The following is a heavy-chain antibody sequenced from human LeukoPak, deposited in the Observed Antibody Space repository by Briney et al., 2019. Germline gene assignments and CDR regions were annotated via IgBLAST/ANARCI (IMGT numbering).Heavy chain of an antibody. J-gene: IGHJ6*03. CDR2: INSDGSIR. Sequence: PGGSLRLSCAASGFTFSSHWMHWVRQAPGQGLVWVSRINSDGSIRSYADSVRGRFTISRDNAKNTLYLQMNSLRAEDTAIYYCARDQYVNDFWSGYSYYYYYYMDVWGKGTTVTVSS. D-gene: IGHD3-3*01. CDR3: ARDQYVNDFWSGYSYYYYYYMDV. V-gene: IGHV3-74*01. CDR1: GFTFSSHW.